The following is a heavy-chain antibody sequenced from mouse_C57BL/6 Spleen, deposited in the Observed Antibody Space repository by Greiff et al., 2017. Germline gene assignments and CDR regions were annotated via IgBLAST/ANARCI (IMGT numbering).Heavy chain of an antibody. CDR3: AREPPYYYGSSYWYFDV. J-gene: IGHJ1*03. CDR1: GFTFSSYA. CDR2: ISDGGSYT. D-gene: IGHD1-1*01. Sequence: EVQVVESGGGLVKPGGSLKLSCAASGFTFSSYAMSWVRQTPEKRLEWVATISDGGSYTYYPDNVKGRFTISRDNAKNNLYLQMSHLKSEDTAMYYCAREPPYYYGSSYWYFDVWGTGTTVTVSS. V-gene: IGHV5-4*01.